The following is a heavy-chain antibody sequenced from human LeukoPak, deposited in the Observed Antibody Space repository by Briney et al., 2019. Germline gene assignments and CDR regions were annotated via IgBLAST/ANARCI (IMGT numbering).Heavy chain of an antibody. CDR2: IYYSGST. D-gene: IGHD7-27*01. V-gene: IGHV4-31*03. CDR1: GGSINSSGYG. J-gene: IGHJ6*03. Sequence: SQTLSLTCSVSGGSINSSGYGWSWIHQHPGKCLGWSVYIYYSGSTNYKTSLKSRGTVSVDTSKNHFSLKLSSLTAADTAVYYCARELANWGFYYYYYMYICGKRTTCTVSS. CDR3: ARELANWGFYYYYYMYI.